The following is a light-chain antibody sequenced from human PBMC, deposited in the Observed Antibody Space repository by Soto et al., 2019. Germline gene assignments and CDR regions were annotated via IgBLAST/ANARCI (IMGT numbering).Light chain of an antibody. CDR1: SSDVGTYKY. CDR3: SSYTTSSTVV. V-gene: IGLV2-14*01. Sequence: QSALTQPASVSGSPGQSITISCTGTSSDVGTYKYVSWYQQHPGKAPKLMIYDVSNRPSGVSNRFSGSKSGNTASLTISGLQAEDEAVYYCSSYTTSSTVVFGGGTKLTVL. CDR2: DVS. J-gene: IGLJ2*01.